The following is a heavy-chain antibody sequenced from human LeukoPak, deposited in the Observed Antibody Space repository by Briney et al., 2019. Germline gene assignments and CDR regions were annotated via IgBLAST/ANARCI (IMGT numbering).Heavy chain of an antibody. D-gene: IGHD3-9*01. CDR3: ARERGYDILTGYYWFDP. CDR2: ISSSGST. J-gene: IGHJ5*02. CDR1: GDSISYFY. Sequence: SETLSLTCSVSGDSISYFYWSWIRQAAGKGLEWIGRISSSGSTYYNPSLKSRVTISVDTSKNQFSLKLSSVTAADTAVYYCARERGYDILTGYYWFDPWGQGTLVTVSS. V-gene: IGHV4-4*07.